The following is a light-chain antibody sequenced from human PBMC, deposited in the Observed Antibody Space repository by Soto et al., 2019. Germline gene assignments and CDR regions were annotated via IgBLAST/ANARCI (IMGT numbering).Light chain of an antibody. CDR3: QQYESYRT. J-gene: IGKJ1*01. CDR1: QSIGRW. CDR2: EAS. Sequence: DIQMTQSRSTLSESVGDRVTITCRASQSIGRWLAWYQQKPGKAPKLLIYEASSLESGVSSRFRGSGSGTEFTLTITSLQPDDFATYYCQQYESYRTFGPGTKVDIK. V-gene: IGKV1-5*03.